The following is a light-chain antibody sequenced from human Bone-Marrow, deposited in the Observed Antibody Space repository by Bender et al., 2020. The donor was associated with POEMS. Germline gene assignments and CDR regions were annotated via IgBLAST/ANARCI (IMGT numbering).Light chain of an antibody. CDR1: SSNIGNHG. CDR3: SAWDDSLSGWV. V-gene: IGLV1-36*01. CDR2: YDD. J-gene: IGLJ3*02. Sequence: QSVLSQPPSVSGAPGQRVTISCSGSSSNIGNHGVNWYQQLPGEAPKLLIYYDDLLTPGVSDRFSASKSGTSASLAISELQSEDEALYYCSAWDDSLSGWVFGEGTKLTVL.